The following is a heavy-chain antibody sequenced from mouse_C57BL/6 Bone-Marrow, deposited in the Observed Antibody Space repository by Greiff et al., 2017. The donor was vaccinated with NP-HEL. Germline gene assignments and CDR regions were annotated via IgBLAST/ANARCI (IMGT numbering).Heavy chain of an antibody. J-gene: IGHJ3*01. CDR1: FFPFRLSF. V-gene: IGHV5-6*01. Sequence: DVQLVESGGDLVKPGWSLPLSFASSFFPFRLSFLSFFRPPPANRLEWVATISSGGSYTYYPDSVKGRFTISRDNAKNTLYLQMSSLKSEDTAMYYCARHPGFAYWGQGTLVTVSA. CDR3: ARHPGFAY. CDR2: ISSGGSYT.